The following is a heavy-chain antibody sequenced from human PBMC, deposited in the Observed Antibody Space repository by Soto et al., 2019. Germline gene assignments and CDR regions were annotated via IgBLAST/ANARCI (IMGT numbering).Heavy chain of an antibody. J-gene: IGHJ4*02. CDR3: ARSLKIAAAGDSNFDY. D-gene: IGHD6-13*01. CDR2: ISAYNGNT. Sequence: ASVKVSCKASGYTFTSSGISWVRQAPGQGLEWMGWISAYNGNTNYAQKLQGRVTMTTDTSTSTAYMELRSLRSDDTAVYYCARSLKIAAAGDSNFDYWGQGTLVTVSS. CDR1: GYTFTSSG. V-gene: IGHV1-18*01.